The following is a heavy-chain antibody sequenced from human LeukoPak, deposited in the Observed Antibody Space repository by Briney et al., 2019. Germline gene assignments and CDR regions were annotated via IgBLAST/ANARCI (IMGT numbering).Heavy chain of an antibody. J-gene: IGHJ4*02. D-gene: IGHD5-12*01. CDR3: ARVLGDGYDPAHY. V-gene: IGHV1-18*01. CDR1: GYTFTSYG. CDR2: ISAYSGHA. Sequence: ASVKVSCKAFGYTFTSYGISWVRQAPGQGLERMGWISAYSGHANYAQALQGRVTMTTDTSTSTAYMELRSLRSDDTAMYYCARVLGDGYDPAHYWGQGTLVTVSS.